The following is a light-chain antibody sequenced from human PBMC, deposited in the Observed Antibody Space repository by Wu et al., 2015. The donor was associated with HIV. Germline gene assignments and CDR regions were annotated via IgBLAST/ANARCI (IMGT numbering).Light chain of an antibody. CDR1: QSVNSN. CDR2: GAS. J-gene: IGKJ4*01. CDR3: QQYGSSPLT. V-gene: IGKV3-15*01. Sequence: EIVMTQSPATLSVSPGERATLSCRASQSVNSNLAWYQQKPGQAPRLLIYGASTRATGFPARFSGSGSGTEFTLTISSLQSEDFAVYYCQQYGSSPLTFGGGTKVEIK.